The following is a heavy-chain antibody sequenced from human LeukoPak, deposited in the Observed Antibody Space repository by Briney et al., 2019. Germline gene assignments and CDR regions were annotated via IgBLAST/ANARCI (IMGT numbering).Heavy chain of an antibody. V-gene: IGHV7-4-1*02. D-gene: IGHD3-22*01. J-gene: IGHJ5*02. CDR3: ARAVDYYDSRGYYYWFDP. CDR1: GYTFTSYA. Sequence: GASVKVSCKASGYTFTSYAMNWVRQAPGQGVEWRGGINTNTGNPTYAQDFTGRFVFSVDTSVSTAYLQISSLKAEDTAVYYCARAVDYYDSRGYYYWFDPWGQGTLVTVSS. CDR2: INTNTGNP.